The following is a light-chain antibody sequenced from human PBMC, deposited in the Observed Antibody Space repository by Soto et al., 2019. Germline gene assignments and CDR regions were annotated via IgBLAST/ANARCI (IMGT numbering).Light chain of an antibody. CDR2: EVS. V-gene: IGLV2-14*01. J-gene: IGLJ1*01. Sequence: QSALTQPAFVSGSLGQSITISCTGTSSDVGGYNYVSWYQQHPGKAPKLMIYEVSNRPSGVSNRFSGSKSGNTASLTISGLQAEDEADYYCSSYTSSSTLVFGTGTKLTAL. CDR1: SSDVGGYNY. CDR3: SSYTSSSTLV.